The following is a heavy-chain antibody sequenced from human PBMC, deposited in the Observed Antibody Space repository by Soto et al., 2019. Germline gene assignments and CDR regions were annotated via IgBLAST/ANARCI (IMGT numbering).Heavy chain of an antibody. CDR1: GYTFTGYY. CDR2: INPNSGGT. CDR3: GRGRDARGGFFPFDY. D-gene: IGHD3-16*01. J-gene: IGHJ4*02. Sequence: ASVKVSCKASGYTFTGYYMHWVRQAPGQGLEWMGWINPNSGGTNYAQKFQGWVTMTRDTSISTAYMELSRLRSDDTAVYYCGRGRDARGGFFPFDYWGQGTLVTVSS. V-gene: IGHV1-2*04.